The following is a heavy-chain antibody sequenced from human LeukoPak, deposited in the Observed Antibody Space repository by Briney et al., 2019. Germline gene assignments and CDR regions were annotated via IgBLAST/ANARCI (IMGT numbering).Heavy chain of an antibody. CDR2: IYHSGST. CDR3: ARQGYYDSSGYYSWFDP. D-gene: IGHD3-22*01. V-gene: IGHV4-30-2*01. Sequence: SETLSLTCAVSGGSISSGGYSWSWIRQPPGKGLEWIGYIYHSGSTYYNPSLKSRVTISVDRSKNQFSLKLSSVTAADTAVYYCARQGYYDSSGYYSWFDPWGQGTLVTVSS. J-gene: IGHJ5*02. CDR1: GGSISSGGYS.